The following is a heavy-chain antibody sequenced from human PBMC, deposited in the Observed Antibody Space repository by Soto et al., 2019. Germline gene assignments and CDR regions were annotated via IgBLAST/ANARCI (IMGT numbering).Heavy chain of an antibody. D-gene: IGHD6-19*01. Sequence: QVQLVESGGGVVQPGRSLRLSCAASGFTFSSYGMYWVRQAPGKGLEWVAVIWYDGSNKYYADSVKGRFTISRDNSKNPLYLQMNSRRAEDTAVYYCARDQFGGCYASGAFDIWGPGTMVTVSS. CDR1: GFTFSSYG. V-gene: IGHV3-33*01. CDR2: IWYDGSNK. CDR3: ARDQFGGCYASGAFDI. J-gene: IGHJ3*02.